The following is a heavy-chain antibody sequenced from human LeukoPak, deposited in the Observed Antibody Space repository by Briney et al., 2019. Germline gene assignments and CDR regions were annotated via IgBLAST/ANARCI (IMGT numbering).Heavy chain of an antibody. J-gene: IGHJ6*03. D-gene: IGHD3-10*01. CDR1: GFTFSSYS. CDR3: ARDGVLMVRGVRVLDYYHYYMDV. CDR2: ISTSSSYI. V-gene: IGHV3-21*01. Sequence: GGSLRHSCAASGFTFSSYSMNWVRQAPGKGLEWVSFISTSSSYIYYADSVKGRFTISRDNARNSLYLQMNSLRGEDTAVYYCARDGVLMVRGVRVLDYYHYYMDVWGKGTTVTISS.